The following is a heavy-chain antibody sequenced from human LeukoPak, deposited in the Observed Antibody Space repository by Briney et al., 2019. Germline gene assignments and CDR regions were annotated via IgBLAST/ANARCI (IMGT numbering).Heavy chain of an antibody. CDR2: ISGSGDNT. J-gene: IGHJ4*02. D-gene: IGHD3-10*01. CDR3: ANGRGLIPFN. V-gene: IGHV3-23*01. Sequence: PGGSLRLSCAASGFTFSSYAMSWVRQAPGKELEWVSGISGSGDNTNYADFVKGRFTISRDNSKNTLYLQMNSLRAEDAAIYYCANGRGLIPFNWGQGTLVTVSS. CDR1: GFTFSSYA.